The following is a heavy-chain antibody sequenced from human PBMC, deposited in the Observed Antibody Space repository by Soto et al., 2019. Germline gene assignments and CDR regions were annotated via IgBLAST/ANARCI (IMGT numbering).Heavy chain of an antibody. V-gene: IGHV3-74*02. Sequence: VQLVESGGGVVQPGRSLRLSCAASGFTFSSYWMHWVRQAPGKGLVWVSRINSDGSSTSYADSVKGRFTISRDNAKNTLYLQMNSLRAEDTAVYYCARAAYYYDSSGLYYFDYWGQGTLVTVSS. J-gene: IGHJ4*02. D-gene: IGHD3-22*01. CDR2: INSDGSST. CDR3: ARAAYYYDSSGLYYFDY. CDR1: GFTFSSYW.